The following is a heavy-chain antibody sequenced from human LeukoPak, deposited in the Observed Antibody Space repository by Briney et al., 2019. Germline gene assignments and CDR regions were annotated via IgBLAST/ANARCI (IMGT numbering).Heavy chain of an antibody. CDR2: IWYDGSNK. V-gene: IGHV3-33*01. J-gene: IGHJ2*01. CDR3: ARDGSYYDSSGYYFTTGGYFDL. CDR1: GFTFSSYG. Sequence: TGGSLRLSCAASGFTFSSYGLHWVRQAPGKGLEWVAVIWYDGSNKYYADSVKGRFTISRDNSKNTLYLQMNSLRAEDTAVYYCARDGSYYDSSGYYFTTGGYFDLWGRGTLVTVSS. D-gene: IGHD3-22*01.